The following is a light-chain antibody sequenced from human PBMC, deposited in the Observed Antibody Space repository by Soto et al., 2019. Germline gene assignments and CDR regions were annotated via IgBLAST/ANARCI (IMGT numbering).Light chain of an antibody. J-gene: IGLJ1*01. Sequence: QSALTQPPSVSGSPGQSVTISCTGTSSDVGNNDFVSWYQKHPGKAPKLVIFEVSKRSSGVPDRFSGSKSGNTASLTISGLQAEDEADYFCCSYADTFYVFGIRTKLTVL. V-gene: IGLV2-11*01. CDR1: SSDVGNNDF. CDR2: EVS. CDR3: CSYADTFYV.